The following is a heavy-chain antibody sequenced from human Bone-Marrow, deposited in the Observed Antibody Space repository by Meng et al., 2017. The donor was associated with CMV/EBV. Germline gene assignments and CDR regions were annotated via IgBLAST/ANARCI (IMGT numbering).Heavy chain of an antibody. CDR3: ARGALLWFGELLYSSYYYGMDV. D-gene: IGHD3-10*01. CDR2: IYHSGST. CDR1: GYSISSGYY. Sequence: SETLSLTCTVSGYSISSGYYWGWIRQPPGKGLEWIGSIYHSGSTYYNPSLKSRVTISVDTSKNQFSLKLSSVTAADTAVYYCARGALLWFGELLYSSYYYGMDVWGQGTTVTVSS. V-gene: IGHV4-38-2*02. J-gene: IGHJ6*02.